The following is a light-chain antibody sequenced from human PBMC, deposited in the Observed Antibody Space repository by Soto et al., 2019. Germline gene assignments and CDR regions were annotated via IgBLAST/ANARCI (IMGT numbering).Light chain of an antibody. CDR3: QQYGSSPRT. CDR1: QSVSSSY. V-gene: IGKV3-20*01. J-gene: IGKJ1*01. Sequence: EIVLTQSPGTLSLSPGARATLSCRASQSVSSSYLAWYQQKPGQAPRLLIYGASSRATGIPDRFSGSGSGTDFTLTISRLETEDFAVYYWQQYGSSPRTFGQGTKVEI. CDR2: GAS.